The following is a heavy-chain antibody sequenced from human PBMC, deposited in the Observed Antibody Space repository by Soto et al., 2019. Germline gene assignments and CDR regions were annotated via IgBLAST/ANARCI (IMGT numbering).Heavy chain of an antibody. CDR3: ARSWGGGYEVDWLDP. V-gene: IGHV2-5*02. J-gene: IGHJ5*02. D-gene: IGHD5-12*01. CDR1: GFSLSTTGVG. CDR2: IYWDDDK. Sequence: QITLKESGPTLVKPTQTLTLTCTFSGFSLSTTGVGVGWIRQPPGKALEWLALIYWDDDKRYSPSLKSRLTITKDTSKNQVVLTMTNMDPVDTATYYGARSWGGGYEVDWLDPWGQGTLVTVSS.